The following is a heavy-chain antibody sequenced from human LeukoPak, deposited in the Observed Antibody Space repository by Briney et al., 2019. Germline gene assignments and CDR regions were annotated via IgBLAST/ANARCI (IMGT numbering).Heavy chain of an antibody. J-gene: IGHJ4*02. Sequence: ASVKVSCKASGYTFTGYYMHCVRQAPGQGLEWMGWINPNSGGTNYAQKFQGRVTMTRDTSISTAYMELSRLRSDDTAVYFCASGAEYCGGDCYDKYYFDYWGQGTLVTVSS. D-gene: IGHD2-21*02. CDR3: ASGAEYCGGDCYDKYYFDY. CDR2: INPNSGGT. CDR1: GYTFTGYY. V-gene: IGHV1-2*02.